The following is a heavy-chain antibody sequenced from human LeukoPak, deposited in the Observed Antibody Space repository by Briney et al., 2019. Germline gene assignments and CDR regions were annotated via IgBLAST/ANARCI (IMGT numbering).Heavy chain of an antibody. CDR1: GFTFDDYA. CDR2: ISWNSGSI. D-gene: IGHD6-13*01. J-gene: IGHJ3*02. Sequence: GGSLRLSCAASGFTFDDYAMHWVRQAPGKGVEWVSGISWNSGSIGYADSVKGRFTISRDNAKNSLYLQMNSLRAEDTALYYCAKEMAAAIDAFDIWGQGTMVTVSS. V-gene: IGHV3-9*01. CDR3: AKEMAAAIDAFDI.